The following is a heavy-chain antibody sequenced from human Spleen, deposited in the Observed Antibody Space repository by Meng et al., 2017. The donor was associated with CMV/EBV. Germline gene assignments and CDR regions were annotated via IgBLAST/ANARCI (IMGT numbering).Heavy chain of an antibody. V-gene: IGHV3-30*04. CDR1: GFTFSNSA. Sequence: SGFTFSNSAIHLLRQAPGEGLAWVAIISYDGSNKYYGDSVKGRFTVSRDNSKNTLFLQMNSLSSEDTAVYFCARDRAMLAARPRWFDPWGQGTLVTVSS. CDR3: ARDRAMLAARPRWFDP. D-gene: IGHD6-6*01. J-gene: IGHJ5*02. CDR2: ISYDGSNK.